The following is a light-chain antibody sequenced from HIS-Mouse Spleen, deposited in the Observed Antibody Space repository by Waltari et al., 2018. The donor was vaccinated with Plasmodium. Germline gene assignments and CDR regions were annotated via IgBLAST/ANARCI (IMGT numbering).Light chain of an antibody. CDR3: QQRSNWPPLT. CDR1: QSVSSY. Sequence: EIVLTQSQATLSLSPGERATLSCRASQSVSSYLAWYQQKPGQAPRLLIYDASNRATGIPARFSCSGSGTDFTLTISSLEPEDFAVYYCQQRSNWPPLTFGGGTKVEIK. V-gene: IGKV3-11*01. CDR2: DAS. J-gene: IGKJ4*01.